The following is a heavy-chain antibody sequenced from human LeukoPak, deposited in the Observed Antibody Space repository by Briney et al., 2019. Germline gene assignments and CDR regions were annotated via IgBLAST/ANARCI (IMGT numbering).Heavy chain of an antibody. CDR1: GYTFTSYG. CDR3: ARDLNWNDVDGYYYYYMDV. D-gene: IGHD1-1*01. V-gene: IGHV1-18*01. J-gene: IGHJ6*03. CDR2: ISAYNGNT. Sequence: GASVKVSCKASGYTFTSYGISWVRQAPGQGLEWMGWISAYNGNTNYAQKLQGRVTMTTDTSTSTAYMELRSLRSDDTAVYYCARDLNWNDVDGYYYYYMDVWGKGTTVTVSS.